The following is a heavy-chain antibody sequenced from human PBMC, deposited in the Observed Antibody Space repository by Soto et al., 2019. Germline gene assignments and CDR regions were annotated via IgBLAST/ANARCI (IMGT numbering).Heavy chain of an antibody. CDR2: IYYSGRT. D-gene: IGHD3-10*01. V-gene: IGHV4-31*03. J-gene: IGHJ4*02. CDR1: GGSISSSGYY. Sequence: PSETLSLTCTVSGGSISSSGYYWSWVRQHPGKGLKWIGYIYYSGRTYYNSSLKSRLSISIDTSKNHFSMKLSSVTAADTAVYYCAWASRPDSGSPTGQFDYWGQGTRVTVSS. CDR3: AWASRPDSGSPTGQFDY.